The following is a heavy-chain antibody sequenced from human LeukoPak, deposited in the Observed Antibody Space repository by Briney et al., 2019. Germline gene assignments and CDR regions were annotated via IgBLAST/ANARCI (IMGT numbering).Heavy chain of an antibody. CDR1: GFSFSGYG. Sequence: GGSLRLSCAASGFSFSGYGMHWVRQAPGKGLEWVAVISYDGHNEYYADSVKGRFTISRDNSKSTVLLQMNSLRVGDTAVYYCAKGVGYGGMDVWGQGTTVIVSS. CDR2: ISYDGHNE. CDR3: AKGVGYGGMDV. J-gene: IGHJ6*02. D-gene: IGHD5-12*01. V-gene: IGHV3-30*18.